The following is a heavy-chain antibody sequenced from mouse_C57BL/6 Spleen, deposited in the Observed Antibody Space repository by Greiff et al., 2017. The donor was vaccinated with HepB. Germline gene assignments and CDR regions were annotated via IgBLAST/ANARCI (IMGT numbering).Heavy chain of an antibody. V-gene: IGHV1-64*01. Sequence: QVQLKQPGAELVKPGASVKLSCKASGYTFTSYWMHWVKQRPGQGLEWIGMIHPNSGSTNYNEKFKSKATLTVDKSSSTAYMQLSSLTSEDSAVYYCARSPYVDYYAMDYWGQGTSVTVSS. D-gene: IGHD6-5*01. CDR3: ARSPYVDYYAMDY. CDR2: IHPNSGST. J-gene: IGHJ4*01. CDR1: GYTFTSYW.